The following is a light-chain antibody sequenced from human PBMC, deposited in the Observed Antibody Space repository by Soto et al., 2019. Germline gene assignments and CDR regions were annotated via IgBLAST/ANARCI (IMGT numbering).Light chain of an antibody. CDR1: QSLSVSY. Sequence: TQSPGTLSLSPGERATLSCRASQSLSVSYLAWYQQKPGQAPRLLISDVFNRASGVAERFSGSGSETDFTLIIRRLEPEDSALYYCQHYQGGHPIAFGQGTRLEIK. CDR3: QHYQGGHPIA. V-gene: IGKV3-20*01. CDR2: DVF. J-gene: IGKJ5*01.